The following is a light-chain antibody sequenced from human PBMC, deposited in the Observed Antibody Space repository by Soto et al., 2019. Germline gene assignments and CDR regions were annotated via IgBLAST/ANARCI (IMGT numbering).Light chain of an antibody. CDR3: QQSHSPPWT. V-gene: IGKV1-39*01. CDR1: QSISSF. Sequence: DIPMTQSPSSLSASVGDRVTINCRASQSISSFLNWYQQKPGRAPKLLIYGTSSLQSGVPSRFSGSGSGTDFTLTISSLQPEDFATYYCQQSHSPPWTFGQGTRVEIK. CDR2: GTS. J-gene: IGKJ1*01.